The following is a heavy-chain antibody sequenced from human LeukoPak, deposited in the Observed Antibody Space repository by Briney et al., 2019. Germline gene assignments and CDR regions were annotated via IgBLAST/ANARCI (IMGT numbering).Heavy chain of an antibody. D-gene: IGHD3-9*01. V-gene: IGHV3-73*01. CDR3: TSQGILTGYPVEY. CDR1: GFTFSGSA. Sequence: GGSLRLSCAASGFTFSGSAMHWVRQASGKGLEWVGRIRSKANSYATAYAASVKGRFTISRDDSKNTAYLQMNSLKTEDTAVYYCTSQGILTGYPVEYWGQGTLVTVSS. J-gene: IGHJ4*02. CDR2: IRSKANSYAT.